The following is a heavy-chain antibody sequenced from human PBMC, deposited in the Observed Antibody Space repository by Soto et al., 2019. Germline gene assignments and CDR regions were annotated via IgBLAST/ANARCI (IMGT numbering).Heavy chain of an antibody. CDR3: AKRSSGWYFDY. V-gene: IGHV3-23*01. CDR2: ISGSGGST. Sequence: EVQLLESGGGLVQPGGSLRLSCAASGFTFSSYAMNWVRQAPGKGLEWVSVISGSGGSTYYADPVKGRFTISRDNSKNTLNLKMNSKRAEDTAVYYCAKRSSGWYFDYSGQGTLVTVSS. J-gene: IGHJ4*02. D-gene: IGHD6-19*01. CDR1: GFTFSSYA.